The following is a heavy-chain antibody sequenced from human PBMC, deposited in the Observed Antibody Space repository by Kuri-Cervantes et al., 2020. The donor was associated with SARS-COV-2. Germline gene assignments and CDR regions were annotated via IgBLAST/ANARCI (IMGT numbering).Heavy chain of an antibody. Sequence: GESLKISCAASGFTFSSYSMNWVRQAPEKGLEWVSYISSSSSYKYYADSVKGRFTISRDNAKNSLYLQMNSLRAEDTAVYYCARDRNWGDWYFDLWGRGTLVTVSS. D-gene: IGHD7-27*01. CDR1: GFTFSSYS. CDR3: ARDRNWGDWYFDL. J-gene: IGHJ2*01. CDR2: ISSSSSYK. V-gene: IGHV3-21*01.